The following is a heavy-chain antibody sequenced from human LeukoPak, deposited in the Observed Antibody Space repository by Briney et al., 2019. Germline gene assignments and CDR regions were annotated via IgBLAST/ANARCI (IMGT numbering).Heavy chain of an antibody. CDR3: ARELPPVVTYYFDY. V-gene: IGHV3-33*01. J-gene: IGHJ4*02. D-gene: IGHD3-22*01. CDR2: IWYDGSNK. Sequence: GGSLRLSCAASGFTLSSFGMHWVRQAPGKGLEWVAVIWYDGSNKYYADSVKGRFTISRDNSKNTLYLQMNSLRAEDTAVYYCARELPPVVTYYFDYWGQGTLVTVSS. CDR1: GFTLSSFG.